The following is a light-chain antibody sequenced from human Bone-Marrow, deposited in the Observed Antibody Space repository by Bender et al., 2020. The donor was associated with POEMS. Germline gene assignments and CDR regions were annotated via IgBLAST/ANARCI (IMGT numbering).Light chain of an antibody. J-gene: IGLJ3*02. Sequence: QSALTQPASVSASPGHSITIPCTGTGSDVGRHNLVSWYQHHPGKAPKLLIYEVSQRPSGVSDRFSGSKSGSTASLTISGLQAEDEADYYCCSYAGGSTVVFGGGTLLTVL. V-gene: IGLV2-23*02. CDR1: GSDVGRHNL. CDR3: CSYAGGSTVV. CDR2: EVS.